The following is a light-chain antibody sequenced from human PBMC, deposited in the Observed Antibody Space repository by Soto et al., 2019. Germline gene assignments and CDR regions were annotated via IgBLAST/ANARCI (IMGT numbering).Light chain of an antibody. CDR1: SGHSSYA. Sequence: QSVLTQSPSASASLGASVKLTCTLRSGHSSYAIAWHQQQPEKGPRYLVKLNSDGSHSKGDGIPDRFSGSSSGAERYLTISSLQSEDEADYYCQTWGTGIQVFGGGTKLTVL. CDR3: QTWGTGIQV. V-gene: IGLV4-69*01. J-gene: IGLJ2*01. CDR2: LNSDGSH.